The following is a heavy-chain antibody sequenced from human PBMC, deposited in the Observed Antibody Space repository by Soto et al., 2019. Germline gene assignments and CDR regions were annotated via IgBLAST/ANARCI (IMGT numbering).Heavy chain of an antibody. CDR1: GGSFSGDY. CDR3: ARGGYFDTSGYFHPTFDY. CDR2: ISHSGGT. J-gene: IGHJ4*02. Sequence: KTSETLSLTCAVNGGSFSGDYWTWIRQSPGKGLEWIGEISHSGGTDYNPSLRSRVTISVDTSKNQFSLTLNSVTATDTAVYYCARGGYFDTSGYFHPTFDYWGQGALVTVSS. V-gene: IGHV4-34*01. D-gene: IGHD3-22*01.